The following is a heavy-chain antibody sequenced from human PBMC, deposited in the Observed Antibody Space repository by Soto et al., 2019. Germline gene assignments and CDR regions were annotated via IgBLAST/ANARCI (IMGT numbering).Heavy chain of an antibody. V-gene: IGHV1-2*02. J-gene: IGHJ4*02. Sequence: QVQLVQSGAELKKPGASVRVSCKPSGYTFTDLYIHWARQAPGQGREWMGWVDPRSGDRRNTQKFQCRVTMSRDTSTSTVYMELNSLTSDDTAVYYCARDNYGALDYWGQGTLVTVSS. CDR2: VDPRSGDR. CDR1: GYTFTDLY. CDR3: ARDNYGALDY. D-gene: IGHD2-21*01.